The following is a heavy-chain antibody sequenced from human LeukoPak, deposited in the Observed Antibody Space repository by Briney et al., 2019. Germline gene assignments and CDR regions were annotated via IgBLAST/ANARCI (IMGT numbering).Heavy chain of an antibody. CDR1: GYSISSGYY. CDR2: IHHSGSS. V-gene: IGHV4-38-2*02. Sequence: SETLSLTCTVSGYSISSGYYWGWIQQPPGKGLEWIGNIHHSGSSYYNPSLKSRVTISVDTSKNQFSLKLSSVTAADTAVYYCARHEASGYSYGLPGAFDIWGQGTLVTVSP. CDR3: ARHEASGYSYGLPGAFDI. D-gene: IGHD5-18*01. J-gene: IGHJ4*02.